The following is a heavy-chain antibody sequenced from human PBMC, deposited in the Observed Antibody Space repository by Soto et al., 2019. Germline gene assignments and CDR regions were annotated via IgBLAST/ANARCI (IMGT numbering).Heavy chain of an antibody. CDR1: GGSITSGGYS. CDR3: AKNQGVELVPLATVDWFDP. J-gene: IGHJ5*02. D-gene: IGHD1-26*01. V-gene: IGHV4-30-2*01. Sequence: SETLSLTCAVSGGSITSGGYSWGWIRQPPGQGLEWIGYMYHSGNTYYNPSLKGRVTISLDHSRNQFSLRLNSVTAADTAVYHCAKNQGVELVPLATVDWFDPWGQGSVVTVSS. CDR2: MYHSGNT.